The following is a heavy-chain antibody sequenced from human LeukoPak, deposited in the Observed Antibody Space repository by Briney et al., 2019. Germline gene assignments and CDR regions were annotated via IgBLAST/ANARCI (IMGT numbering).Heavy chain of an antibody. V-gene: IGHV1-69*13. CDR3: ARGHDYSNYLDY. CDR1: GGTFSSYA. D-gene: IGHD4-11*01. CDR2: IIPIFGTA. J-gene: IGHJ4*02. Sequence: SVKVSCKASGGTFSSYAISWVRQAPGQGLEWMGGIIPIFGTANYAQKFQGRVTITADESTSTAYMELSSLRSEDTAVYYCARGHDYSNYLDYWGQGTLVTVSS.